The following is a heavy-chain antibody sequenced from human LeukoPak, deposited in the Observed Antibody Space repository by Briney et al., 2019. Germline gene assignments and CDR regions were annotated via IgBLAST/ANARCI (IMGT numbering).Heavy chain of an antibody. D-gene: IGHD5-12*01. CDR1: GFTFSSYA. CDR3: ASGPRVGWLQKEYFQH. J-gene: IGHJ1*01. Sequence: GGSLRLSCAASGFTFSSYAMSWVRQAPGKGLEWVSAISGSGGSTYYADSVKGRFTISRDNSKNTLYLQMNSLRAEDTAVYYCASGPRVGWLQKEYFQHWGQGTLVTVSS. CDR2: ISGSGGST. V-gene: IGHV3-23*01.